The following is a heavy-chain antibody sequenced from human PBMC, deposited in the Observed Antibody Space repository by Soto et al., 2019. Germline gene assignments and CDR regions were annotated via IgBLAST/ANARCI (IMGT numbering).Heavy chain of an antibody. D-gene: IGHD5-18*01. V-gene: IGHV1-69*02. CDR1: GGTFSSYT. Sequence: QVQLVQSGAEVKKPGSSVKVSCKASGGTFSSYTFSWVRQAPGQGLEWMGRIIPMLGIANYAQKFQGRVTITADKSTSRAYMELSSLRSDDTAVYYCANRGYSYGFVIYWGQGTLVTVSS. CDR3: ANRGYSYGFVIY. CDR2: IIPMLGIA. J-gene: IGHJ4*02.